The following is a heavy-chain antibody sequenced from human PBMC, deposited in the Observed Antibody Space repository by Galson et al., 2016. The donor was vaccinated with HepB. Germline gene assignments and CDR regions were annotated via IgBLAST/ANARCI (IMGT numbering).Heavy chain of an antibody. CDR1: GFPFSSYG. Sequence: SLRLSCAASGFPFSSYGMHWVRQAPGKGLEWVAVISYDGSNKYYADSVTGRFTISRDDSKYTLHRQMNSLIAEDTAVYYCAKDKWVGSCWSWYYFDYWGQGTLVTVSS. D-gene: IGHD6-19*01. V-gene: IGHV3-30*18. CDR3: AKDKWVGSCWSWYYFDY. CDR2: ISYDGSNK. J-gene: IGHJ4*02.